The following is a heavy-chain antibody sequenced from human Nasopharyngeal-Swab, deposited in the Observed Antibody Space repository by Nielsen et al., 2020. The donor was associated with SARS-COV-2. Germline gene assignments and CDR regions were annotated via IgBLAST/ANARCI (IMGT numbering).Heavy chain of an antibody. Sequence: SETLSLTCTVSSGSISSTTYYWGWLRPPPGKGLEWIGSIYYSGSTYYNPSLKSRVTISIDTSKNQFSLKVSSVAAADTAVYYCARLVRPEVSTSRPRNWGQGTLVTVSS. CDR1: SGSISSTTYY. CDR2: IYYSGST. CDR3: ARLVRPEVSTSRPRN. J-gene: IGHJ4*02. V-gene: IGHV4-39*01. D-gene: IGHD6-6*01.